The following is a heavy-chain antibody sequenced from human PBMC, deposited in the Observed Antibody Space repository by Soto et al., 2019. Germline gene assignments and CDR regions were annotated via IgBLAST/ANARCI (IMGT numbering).Heavy chain of an antibody. CDR1: GGSFSGYY. V-gene: IGHV4-34*01. CDR3: ARDVVLRFLDSSPYDSSQKAYWFDP. CDR2: INHSGST. J-gene: IGHJ5*02. D-gene: IGHD3-3*01. Sequence: KTSETLSLTCAVYGGSFSGYYWSWIRQPPGKGLEWIGEINHSGSTNYNPSLKSRVTISVDTSKNQFSLKLSSVTAADTAVYYCARDVVLRFLDSSPYDSSQKAYWFDPWGQGTLVTVSS.